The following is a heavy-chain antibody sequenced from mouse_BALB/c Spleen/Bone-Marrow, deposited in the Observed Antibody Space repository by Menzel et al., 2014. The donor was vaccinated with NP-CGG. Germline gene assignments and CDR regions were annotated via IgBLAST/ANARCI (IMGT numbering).Heavy chain of an antibody. Sequence: EVQGVESGGGLVQPGGSLKLSCAASGFTFSSYGMSWVRQTPDERLELVATINSNGGSTYYPDSVKGRFTISRDNAKNTLYLQMSSLKSEDTAMYYCARDGYYVFYAMDYWGQGTSVTVSS. CDR3: ARDGYYVFYAMDY. D-gene: IGHD2-3*01. J-gene: IGHJ4*01. V-gene: IGHV5-6-3*01. CDR2: INSNGGST. CDR1: GFTFSSYG.